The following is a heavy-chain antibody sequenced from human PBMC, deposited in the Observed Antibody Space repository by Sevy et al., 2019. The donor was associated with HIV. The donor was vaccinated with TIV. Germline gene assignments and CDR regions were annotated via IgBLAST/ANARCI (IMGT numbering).Heavy chain of an antibody. CDR3: AREKGEDTAMPGGEYYYYGMDV. Sequence: GGSLRLSCAASGFTFSSYAMHWVRQAPGKGLEWVAVISYVGTNKYYADSVEGRFTISRDNSKNTLYLQINSLRAEDTAVYYCAREKGEDTAMPGGEYYYYGMDVWGQGTTVTVSS. CDR2: ISYVGTNK. V-gene: IGHV3-30-3*01. D-gene: IGHD5-18*01. CDR1: GFTFSSYA. J-gene: IGHJ6*02.